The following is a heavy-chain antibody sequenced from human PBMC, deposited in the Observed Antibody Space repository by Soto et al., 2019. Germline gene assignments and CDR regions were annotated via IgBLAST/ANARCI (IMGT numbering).Heavy chain of an antibody. CDR3: AREAEGYSSSSPLDY. J-gene: IGHJ4*02. CDR2: ISAYNGNT. Sequence: QVQLVQSGAEVKKPGAAVKVSCKASGYTFTSYGISWVRQAPGQGLEWMGWISAYNGNTNYAQKLQGRVTMTTDTSTSTAYMELRSLRSDDTAVYYCAREAEGYSSSSPLDYWGQGTLVTVSS. V-gene: IGHV1-18*01. CDR1: GYTFTSYG. D-gene: IGHD6-6*01.